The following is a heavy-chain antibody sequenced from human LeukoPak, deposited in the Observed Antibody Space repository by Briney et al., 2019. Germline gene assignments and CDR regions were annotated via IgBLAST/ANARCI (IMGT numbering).Heavy chain of an antibody. J-gene: IGHJ3*02. Sequence: PGGSLRLSCAAYGFTFSSYSMNWVRQAPGKGLEWVSSISSDSNYIFYADSVQGRFTISRDNAENSLFLQMNSLRAEDTAVYYCASRYCTSTNCYALDIWGQGTMVTVSS. CDR2: ISSDSNYI. CDR3: ASRYCTSTNCYALDI. D-gene: IGHD2-2*01. V-gene: IGHV3-21*01. CDR1: GFTFSSYS.